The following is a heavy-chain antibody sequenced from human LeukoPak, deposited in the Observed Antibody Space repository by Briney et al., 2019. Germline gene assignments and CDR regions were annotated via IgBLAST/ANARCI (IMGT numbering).Heavy chain of an antibody. D-gene: IGHD2-2*01. J-gene: IGHJ5*02. Sequence: SVKVSCKASGGTFSSYAISWVRQAPGQGLEWMGGIIPIFGTANYAQKFQGRVTITADESTSTAYMELRSLRSDDTAVYYCARYKDSIVVDNNWFDPWGQGTLVTVSS. CDR2: IIPIFGTA. V-gene: IGHV1-69*13. CDR3: ARYKDSIVVDNNWFDP. CDR1: GGTFSSYA.